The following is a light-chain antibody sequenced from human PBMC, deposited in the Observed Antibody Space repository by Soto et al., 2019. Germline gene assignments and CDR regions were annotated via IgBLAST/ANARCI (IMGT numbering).Light chain of an antibody. CDR1: QSVSSN. CDR2: GAS. J-gene: IGKJ1*01. CDR3: QQYNNWPWT. V-gene: IGKV3-15*01. Sequence: EIVMTQSPATLSVSPGERATVSCRASQSVSSNLAWYQQKPGQAPRLLIYGASTRATGIPARFSGSGSGTEFTLTISSLQSEDFAVYYCQQYNNWPWTFGPGTKVEIK.